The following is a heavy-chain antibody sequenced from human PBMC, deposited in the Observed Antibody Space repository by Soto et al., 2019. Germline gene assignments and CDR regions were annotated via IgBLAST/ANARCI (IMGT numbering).Heavy chain of an antibody. CDR3: ARAGGLGAVAADY. Sequence: QLQLQESGSGLVKPSQTLSLTCAVSGGSISSGGYSWSWIRQPPGKGLVWIGYIFHSGSTYYNPSLKSRVTISVDRSKNQFSLMLSSVTAAATAVYYCARAGGLGAVAADYWGQGTLVTVSS. CDR1: GGSISSGGYS. V-gene: IGHV4-30-2*01. CDR2: IFHSGST. D-gene: IGHD6-19*01. J-gene: IGHJ4*02.